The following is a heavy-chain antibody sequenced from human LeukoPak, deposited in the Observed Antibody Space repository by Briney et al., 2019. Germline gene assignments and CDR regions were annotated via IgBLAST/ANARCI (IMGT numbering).Heavy chain of an antibody. CDR3: ARATYYYDSSGYYVFYFDN. D-gene: IGHD3-22*01. CDR1: GFTVSSNY. V-gene: IGHV3-53*01. CDR2: IYSGGST. Sequence: GGSLRLSCAASGFTVSSNYMSWVRQAPGKGLEWVSVIYSGGSTYYADSVRGRFTISRDNSKNTLYLQMNSLRAEDTAVYYCARATYYYDSSGYYVFYFDNWGQGTLVTVSS. J-gene: IGHJ4*02.